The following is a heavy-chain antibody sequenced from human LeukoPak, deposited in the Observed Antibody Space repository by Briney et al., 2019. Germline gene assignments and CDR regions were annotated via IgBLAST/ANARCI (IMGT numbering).Heavy chain of an antibody. V-gene: IGHV3-48*02. CDR1: GFTFSDSS. D-gene: IGHD3-16*01. CDR2: ISPTSHT. J-gene: IGHJ4*02. CDR3: ATDKYDGPVH. Sequence: QTGGSLRLSCAASGFTFSDSSMNWVRQGPGKGLEWLSYISPTSHTLYADSVKGRFTISRDNAKNSLYLQMNSLKDEDTAVYYCATDKYDGPVHWGQGTLVTVSS.